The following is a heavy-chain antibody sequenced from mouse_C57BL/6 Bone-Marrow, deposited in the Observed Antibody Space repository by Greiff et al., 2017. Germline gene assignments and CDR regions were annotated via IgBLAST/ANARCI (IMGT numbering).Heavy chain of an antibody. D-gene: IGHD1-1*01. CDR3: ARSANYYGSSLVFDY. CDR2: TLPGSGST. V-gene: IGHV1-9*01. Sequence: LKQSGAELMKPGASVKLSCKATGYTFTGYWIEWVKQRPGHGLEWIGETLPGSGSTNYNEKFKGKATFTADTSANTAYMQLSSLTTEDSAIYYCARSANYYGSSLVFDYWGQGTTLTVSS. J-gene: IGHJ2*01. CDR1: GYTFTGYW.